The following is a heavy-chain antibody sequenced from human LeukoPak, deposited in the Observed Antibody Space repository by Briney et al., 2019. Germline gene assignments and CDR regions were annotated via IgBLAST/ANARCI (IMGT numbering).Heavy chain of an antibody. CDR3: ARQSPQYSGSYWSFDY. CDR2: IYPGHSDT. Sequence: GESLKISCKGSGYSFTSYWIGWVRPMPGKGLEWMGIIYPGHSDTRYSPSVQGQVTISADKSIRTAYLQWSSLKASDTDMYYCARQSPQYSGSYWSFDYWGQGTLVTVSS. D-gene: IGHD1-26*01. J-gene: IGHJ4*02. V-gene: IGHV5-51*01. CDR1: GYSFTSYW.